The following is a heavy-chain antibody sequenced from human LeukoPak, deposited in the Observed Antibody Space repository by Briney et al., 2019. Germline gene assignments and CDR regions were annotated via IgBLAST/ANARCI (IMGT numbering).Heavy chain of an antibody. CDR2: INTNTGNP. J-gene: IGHJ3*02. V-gene: IGHV7-4-1*02. D-gene: IGHD3-22*01. CDR3: ARAAYYYDSSGYAPDAFDI. Sequence: ASVKVSCKASGYTFTSYAMNWVRQAPGQGLEWMGWINTNTGNPTYAQGFTGRFVFSLDTSVSTAYLQISSLKAEDTAVYYCARAAYYYDSSGYAPDAFDIWGQGTMGTVSS. CDR1: GYTFTSYA.